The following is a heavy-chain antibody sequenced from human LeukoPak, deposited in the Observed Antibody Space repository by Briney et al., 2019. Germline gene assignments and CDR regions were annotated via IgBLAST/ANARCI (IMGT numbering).Heavy chain of an antibody. CDR1: EFTLSSYA. Sequence: GGSLRLSCAASEFTLSSYAMSWVRQASGKGLEWVSSISGNGAHSYYADSVKGRFTISRDFSRNAVYLQMSSLRVEDTAEYYCAKAVDGRGYYFERGADFWGQGILVTVSS. D-gene: IGHD3-22*01. V-gene: IGHV3-23*01. CDR3: AKAVDGRGYYFERGADF. CDR2: ISGNGAHS. J-gene: IGHJ4*02.